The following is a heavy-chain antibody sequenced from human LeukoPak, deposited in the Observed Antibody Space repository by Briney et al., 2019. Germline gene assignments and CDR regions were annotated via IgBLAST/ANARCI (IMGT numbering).Heavy chain of an antibody. V-gene: IGHV3-30*02. CDR1: GFTFSSYG. Sequence: PGGSLRLSCAASGFTFSSYGMHWVHQAPGKGLEWVAFIRYDGSNKDYADSVKGRFTISRDNAKNSLYLKMNSLRAEDTAVYYCARAYCSSTRCPYYFDSWGQGTLVTVSS. J-gene: IGHJ4*02. CDR2: IRYDGSNK. D-gene: IGHD2-2*01. CDR3: ARAYCSSTRCPYYFDS.